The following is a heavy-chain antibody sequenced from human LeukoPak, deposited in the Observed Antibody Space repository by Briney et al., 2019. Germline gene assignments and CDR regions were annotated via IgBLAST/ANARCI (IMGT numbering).Heavy chain of an antibody. CDR3: ARDSSPWYYYDRSGSNGFDP. D-gene: IGHD3-22*01. J-gene: IGHJ5*02. CDR2: IAYDGGNK. Sequence: GGSLRLSSAASGFTFSNYDIHWVRQAPGKGLDWVAVIAYDGGNKYYVDSVKGRFTISRDNSKNTLFLQMNSLRAEDTAVYYCARDSSPWYYYDRSGSNGFDPWGQGTLVTVSS. CDR1: GFTFSNYD. V-gene: IGHV3-30*03.